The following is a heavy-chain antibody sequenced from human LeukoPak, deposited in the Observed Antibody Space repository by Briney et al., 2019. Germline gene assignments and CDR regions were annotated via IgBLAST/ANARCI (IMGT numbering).Heavy chain of an antibody. J-gene: IGHJ6*02. CDR3: ARDSQYYYDSSGYYYYYYGMDV. Sequence: GAPVKVSCKASGYTFTSYAMHWVRQAPGQRLEWMGWINAGNGNTKYSQKFQGRVTITRDTSASTAYMELSSLRSEDTAVYYCARDSQYYYDSSGYYYYYYGMDVWGQGTTVTVSS. CDR2: INAGNGNT. D-gene: IGHD3-22*01. V-gene: IGHV1-3*01. CDR1: GYTFTSYA.